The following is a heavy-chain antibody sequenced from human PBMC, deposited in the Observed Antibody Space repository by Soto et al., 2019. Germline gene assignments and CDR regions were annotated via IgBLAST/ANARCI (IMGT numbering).Heavy chain of an antibody. J-gene: IGHJ5*02. CDR2: INAGNGNT. CDR1: GFTFTTYA. CDR3: ARGPIAAAGWFDP. Sequence: QVQLVQSGAEEKKPGASVKVSCKASGFTFTTYAMHWVRQAPGQRLEWMGWINAGNGNTKYSQKFQGRVTITRDTSASTAYMELSSLRSEDTAVYYCARGPIAAAGWFDPWGQGTLVTVSS. V-gene: IGHV1-3*05. D-gene: IGHD6-13*01.